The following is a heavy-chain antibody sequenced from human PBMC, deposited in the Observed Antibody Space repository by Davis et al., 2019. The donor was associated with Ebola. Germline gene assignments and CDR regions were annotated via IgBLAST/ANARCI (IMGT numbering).Heavy chain of an antibody. CDR3: ARSLFGSTSWFDP. J-gene: IGHJ5*02. CDR2: MSVLCNVV. V-gene: IGHV3-11*01. CDR1: GFTFRDYY. D-gene: IGHD3-3*01. Sequence: GGSLRLSCAASGFTFRDYYMTWIRQPPGKVLEGGSYMSVLCNVVYYADSVKGRFTISRDNAKNSLHLQMNSLRAEDTAVYYCARSLFGSTSWFDPWGQGTLVTVSS.